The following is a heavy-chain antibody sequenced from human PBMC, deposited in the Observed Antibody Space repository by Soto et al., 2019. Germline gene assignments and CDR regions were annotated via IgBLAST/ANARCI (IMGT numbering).Heavy chain of an antibody. CDR3: AKDSLYYYGSGSYPYFDY. Sequence: GGSLRLSCAASGFTFSSYAMSWVRLAPGKGLEWVSAISGSGGSTYYADSVKGRFTISRDNSKNTLYLQMNSLRAEDTAVYYCAKDSLYYYGSGSYPYFDYWGQGTLVTVSS. CDR2: ISGSGGST. V-gene: IGHV3-23*01. CDR1: GFTFSSYA. D-gene: IGHD3-10*01. J-gene: IGHJ4*02.